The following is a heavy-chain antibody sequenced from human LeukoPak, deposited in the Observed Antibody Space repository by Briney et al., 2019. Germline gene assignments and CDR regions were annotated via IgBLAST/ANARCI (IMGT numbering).Heavy chain of an antibody. V-gene: IGHV3-64*01. CDR1: GFTFSSYA. CDR2: ISSNGGST. Sequence: GGSLRLSCAASGFTFSSYAMHWVRQAPGKGLEYVSAISSNGGSTYYANSVKGRFTISRDNSKNTLYLQMGSLRAEDMAVYYCARARYYDSSGYYYFDYWGQGTLVTVSS. CDR3: ARARYYDSSGYYYFDY. J-gene: IGHJ4*02. D-gene: IGHD3-22*01.